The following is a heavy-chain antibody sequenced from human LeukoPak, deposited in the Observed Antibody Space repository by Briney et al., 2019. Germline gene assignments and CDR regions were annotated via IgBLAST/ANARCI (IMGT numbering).Heavy chain of an antibody. CDR2: ISSSGGDT. V-gene: IGHV3-23*01. Sequence: GGSLRLSCAASGFTFSSYAMSWVRQAPGKGLEWVSAISSSGGDTSYADSVKGRFTISRDNSKNTLYLQMSSLRAEDTAVYYCVKLYSGRTFYICGQGTTVTVSS. CDR3: VKLYSGRTFYI. D-gene: IGHD3-10*01. CDR1: GFTFSSYA. J-gene: IGHJ3*02.